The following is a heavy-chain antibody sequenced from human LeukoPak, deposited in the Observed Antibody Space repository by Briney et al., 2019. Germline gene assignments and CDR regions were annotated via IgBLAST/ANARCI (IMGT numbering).Heavy chain of an antibody. J-gene: IGHJ6*03. CDR2: ISVSGT. CDR3: ARIRGSTLAISYMDV. Sequence: GGSLRLSCTASGFIFGGYSIHWVRQAPGKGLEWLSYISVSGTIHADSVMGRVTVSRDNAKNSLYLQMNSLRAEDTAVYYCARIRGSTLAISYMDVWGKGNTVTVSS. CDR1: GFIFGGYS. V-gene: IGHV3-48*04. D-gene: IGHD2-21*01.